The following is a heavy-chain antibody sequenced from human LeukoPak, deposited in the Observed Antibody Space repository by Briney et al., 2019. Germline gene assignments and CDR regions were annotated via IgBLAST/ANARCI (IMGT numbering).Heavy chain of an antibody. CDR2: INHSGST. CDR3: ARGQSRIAVAGTTDFDY. CDR1: GGSFSGYY. Sequence: SETLSLTCAVYGGSFSGYYWSWIRQPPGKGLEWIGEINHSGSTNYNPSLKSRVTISVDTSKNQFSLKLSSVTAADTAVYYCARGQSRIAVAGTTDFDYWGQGTLVTVSS. J-gene: IGHJ4*02. D-gene: IGHD6-19*01. V-gene: IGHV4-34*01.